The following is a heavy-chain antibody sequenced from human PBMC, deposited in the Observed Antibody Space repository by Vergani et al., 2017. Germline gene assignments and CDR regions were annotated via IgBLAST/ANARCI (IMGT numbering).Heavy chain of an antibody. CDR2: IIPIFGTA. V-gene: IGHV1-69*06. CDR1: GGTFSSYA. J-gene: IGHJ5*02. D-gene: IGHD3-3*01. Sequence: QVQLVQSGAEVKKPGSSVKVSCKASGGTFSSYAISWVRQAPGQGLEWMGGIIPIFGTANYAQKFQGRVTITADKSTSTAYMELSSLRSEDTAVYYCAREGGTYDFWSGYRYNWFDPWGQGTLVTVSS. CDR3: AREGGTYDFWSGYRYNWFDP.